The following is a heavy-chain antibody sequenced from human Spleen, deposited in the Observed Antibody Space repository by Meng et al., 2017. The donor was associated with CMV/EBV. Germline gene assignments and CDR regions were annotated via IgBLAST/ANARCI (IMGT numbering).Heavy chain of an antibody. CDR2: IQNDGTT. CDR3: AKGKVSDYYNFDY. D-gene: IGHD1-26*01. Sequence: GGSLRLSCVASGFTVSNNYLSWVRQAPGKGLEWVSIIQNDGTTYYTDSVKGRFTISRDNAKNSLYLQMNSLRAEDTALYYCAKGKVSDYYNFDYWGQGTLVTVSS. J-gene: IGHJ4*02. CDR1: GFTVSNNY. V-gene: IGHV3-53*05.